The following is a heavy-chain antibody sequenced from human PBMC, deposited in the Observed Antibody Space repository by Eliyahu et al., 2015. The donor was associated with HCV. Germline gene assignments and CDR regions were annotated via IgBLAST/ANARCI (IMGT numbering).Heavy chain of an antibody. D-gene: IGHD1-26*01. CDR3: ARDLIIGVAAYYDAFDI. Sequence: QVQLVQSGAEVKKPGASVKVPCKAXGYTFTGXXMHWVRQAPGQGLEWMGWINPNSGGTNYAQKFQGRVTMTRDTSISTAYMELSRLRSDDTAVYYCARDLIIGVAAYYDAFDIWGQGTMVTVSS. CDR1: GYTFTGXX. J-gene: IGHJ3*02. V-gene: IGHV1-2*02. CDR2: INPNSGGT.